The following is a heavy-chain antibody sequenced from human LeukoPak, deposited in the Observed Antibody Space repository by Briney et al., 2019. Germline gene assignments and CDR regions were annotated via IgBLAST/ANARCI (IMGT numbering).Heavy chain of an antibody. CDR3: ARCLRGGDFVAQDAFDI. Sequence: ASVKVSCKASGYSFTNYYIHWVRQAPGQGLEWMGIINPSGGSTSYAQKFQGRVTMTRDTSTSTLYMELSSLRSEDTAVYYCARCLRGGDFVAQDAFDIWGQGTMVTVSS. V-gene: IGHV1-46*01. J-gene: IGHJ3*02. CDR2: INPSGGST. CDR1: GYSFTNYY. D-gene: IGHD2-21*02.